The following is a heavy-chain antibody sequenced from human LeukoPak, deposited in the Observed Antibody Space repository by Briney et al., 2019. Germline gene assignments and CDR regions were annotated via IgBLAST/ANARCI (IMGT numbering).Heavy chain of an antibody. J-gene: IGHJ3*02. V-gene: IGHV4-4*07. CDR3: ARVSGSWPIGAFDI. CDR1: GGSISSYY. Sequence: SETLSLTCTVSGGSISSYYWSWIRQPAGKGLEWIGRIYTSGSTNYNPSLKSRVTMSVDTSKNQFSLKLSSVTAADTAVYYCARVSGSWPIGAFDIWGQGTMVTVSS. D-gene: IGHD6-13*01. CDR2: IYTSGST.